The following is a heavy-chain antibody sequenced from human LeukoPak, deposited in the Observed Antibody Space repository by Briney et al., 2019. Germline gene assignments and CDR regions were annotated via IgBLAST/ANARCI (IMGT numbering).Heavy chain of an antibody. D-gene: IGHD1-1*01. CDR1: GLSFHNAW. CDR3: PTMGGNNWFDWYFDL. CDR2: IRGKIDGGTT. Sequence: GGSLRLSCAASGLSFHNAWMSWVRQVPGTGLEPVGRIRGKIDGGTTDYPAPVKGRFTISRDDSESTLYLHLTSLQIADAAMYYCPTMGGNNWFDWYFDLWGRSTLVTVYS. V-gene: IGHV3-15*01. J-gene: IGHJ2*01.